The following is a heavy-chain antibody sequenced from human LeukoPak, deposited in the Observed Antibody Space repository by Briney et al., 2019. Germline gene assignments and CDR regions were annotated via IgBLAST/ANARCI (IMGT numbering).Heavy chain of an antibody. J-gene: IGHJ3*02. CDR3: ARDISEYYYDSSLAFDI. CDR2: IYYSGST. D-gene: IGHD3-22*01. Sequence: SETLSLTCTVSGGSISSYYWSWIRQPPGKGLEWIGYIYYSGSTNYNPSLKSRVTISVDTSKNQFSLKLSSVTAADTAVYYCARDISEYYYDSSLAFDIWGQGTMVTVSS. CDR1: GGSISSYY. V-gene: IGHV4-59*01.